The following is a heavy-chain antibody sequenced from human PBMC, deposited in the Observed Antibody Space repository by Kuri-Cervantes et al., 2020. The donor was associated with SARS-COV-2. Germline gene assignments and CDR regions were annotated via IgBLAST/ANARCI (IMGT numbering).Heavy chain of an antibody. V-gene: IGHV4-34*01. CDR2: INHSGST. CDR1: GFTFSSYE. D-gene: IGHD3-3*01. CDR3: ARATYDFWSGYFDY. Sequence: SQTLSLTCAASGFTFSSYEMNWVRQPPGKGLEWIGEINHSGSTNYNPSLKSRVTVSVDTSKNQFSLKLSSVTAADTAVYYCARATYDFWSGYFDYWGQGTLVTVSS. J-gene: IGHJ4*02.